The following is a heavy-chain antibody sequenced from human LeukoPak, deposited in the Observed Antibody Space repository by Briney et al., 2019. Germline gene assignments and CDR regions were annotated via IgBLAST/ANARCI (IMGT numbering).Heavy chain of an antibody. J-gene: IGHJ5*02. D-gene: IGHD3-22*01. Sequence: ASVKVSCKASVYTFTGYYMHWVRQAPGQGLEWMGWINPNSGGTNYAQKFQGRVTMTRDTSISTAYMELSRLRSDDTAVYYCARERYYDSSGYLNWFDPWGQGTLVTVSS. V-gene: IGHV1-2*02. CDR1: VYTFTGYY. CDR3: ARERYYDSSGYLNWFDP. CDR2: INPNSGGT.